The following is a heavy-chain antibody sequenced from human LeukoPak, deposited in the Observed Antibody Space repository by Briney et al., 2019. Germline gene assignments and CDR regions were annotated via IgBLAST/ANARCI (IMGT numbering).Heavy chain of an antibody. V-gene: IGHV5-10-1*01. CDR1: GYSFTSYW. CDR2: IDPSDSYT. D-gene: IGHD6-13*01. J-gene: IGHJ5*02. Sequence: LGESLKISCKGSGYSFTSYWISWVRQMPGKGLEWMGRIDPSDSYTNYSPSFQGHVTISADKSISTAYLQWSSLKASDTAMYYCARRGQQQLVLDWFDPWGQGTLVTVSS. CDR3: ARRGQQQLVLDWFDP.